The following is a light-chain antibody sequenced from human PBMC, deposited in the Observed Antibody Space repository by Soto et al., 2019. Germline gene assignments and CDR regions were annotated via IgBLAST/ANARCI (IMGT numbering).Light chain of an antibody. CDR3: QQRNSWPPTFT. CDR2: DTS. J-gene: IGKJ5*01. Sequence: EVVLTQSPGTLSLSPGEEATLSCSAIQSVDSNYLAWYQQKPGQAPRLLIYDTSIRATGIPARFSGSGSGADFTLTISSLEPEDFAVYYCQQRNSWPPTFTFGQGTRLEI. CDR1: QSVDSNY. V-gene: IGKV3-11*01.